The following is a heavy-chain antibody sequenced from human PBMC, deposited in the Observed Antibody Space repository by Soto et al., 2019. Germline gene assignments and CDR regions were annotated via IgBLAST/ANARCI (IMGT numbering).Heavy chain of an antibody. V-gene: IGHV4-31*03. CDR3: ARGRYFDNFDY. CDR2: IYYSGST. CDR1: GGSISSGGYY. J-gene: IGHJ4*02. D-gene: IGHD3-9*01. Sequence: QVQLQESGPGLVKPSQTLSLTCTVSGGSISSGGYYWSWIRQHPGKGLEWIGYIYYSGSTYYNPSLKSRLTVSVDTSKNQFSLKLSSVTAADTSVYYCARGRYFDNFDYWGQGTLVTVSS.